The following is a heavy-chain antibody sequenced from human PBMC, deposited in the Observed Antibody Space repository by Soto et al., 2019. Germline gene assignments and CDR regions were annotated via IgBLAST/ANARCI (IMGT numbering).Heavy chain of an antibody. CDR3: AKVRYSSGSPCYGIDX. D-gene: IGHD5-18*01. J-gene: IGHJ6*02. V-gene: IGHV3-30*18. Sequence: GGSLKLSFAASGFTFSSYGLHWVGQAPGTGLEWVAFISYDGSNKYYAYSVKGRFTISGDNSKSTLYLQMNSLSADDTAVYYCAKVRYSSGSPCYGIDXWGQGTTGTVS. CDR1: GFTFSSYG. CDR2: ISYDGSNK.